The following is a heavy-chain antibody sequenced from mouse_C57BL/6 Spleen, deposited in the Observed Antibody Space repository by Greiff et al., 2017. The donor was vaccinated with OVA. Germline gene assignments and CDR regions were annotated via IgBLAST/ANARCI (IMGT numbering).Heavy chain of an antibody. CDR2: IYPGSGST. Sequence: QVQLKQPGAELVKPGASVKMSCKASGYTFTSYWITWVKQRPGQGLEWIGDIYPGSGSTNYNEKFKSKATLTVDTSSSTAYMQLSSLTSEDSAVYYCANTMVPNWYFDVWGTGTTVTVSS. V-gene: IGHV1-55*01. D-gene: IGHD1-1*02. J-gene: IGHJ1*03. CDR1: GYTFTSYW. CDR3: ANTMVPNWYFDV.